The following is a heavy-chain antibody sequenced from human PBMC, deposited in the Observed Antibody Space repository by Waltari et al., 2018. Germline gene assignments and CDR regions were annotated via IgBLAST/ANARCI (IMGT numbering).Heavy chain of an antibody. V-gene: IGHV3-20*04. CDR1: GFPFDDSG. J-gene: IGHJ4*02. Sequence: VESGGGVIRPGGSLRLSWEASGFPFDDSGMSWVRQGPGKGLEWIAGINWKGDKVAYGDAVRGRFIISRDNAKNLLYLQMNTVGLDDTALYYCARGGDSSWPRWGQGTLVTVSA. D-gene: IGHD3-22*01. CDR3: ARGGDSSWPR. CDR2: INWKGDKV.